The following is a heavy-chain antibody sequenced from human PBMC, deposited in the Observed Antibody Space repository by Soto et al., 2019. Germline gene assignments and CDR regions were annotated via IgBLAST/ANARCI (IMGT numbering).Heavy chain of an antibody. CDR1: GYTSTSYA. Sequence: ASVKVSCKASGYTSTSYAMHWVRQAPGQRLEWMGWINAGNGNTKYAQKLQGRVTMTTDTSTSTAYMELRSLRSDDTAVYYCARGEYSYGPPNDYWGQGTLVTVSS. CDR3: ARGEYSYGPPNDY. V-gene: IGHV1-3*01. J-gene: IGHJ4*02. CDR2: INAGNGNT. D-gene: IGHD5-18*01.